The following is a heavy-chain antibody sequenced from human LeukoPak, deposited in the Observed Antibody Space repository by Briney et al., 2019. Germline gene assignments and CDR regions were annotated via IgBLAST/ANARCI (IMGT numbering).Heavy chain of an antibody. CDR1: GYYFSNYG. CDR3: ARGGDKGWFDP. CDR2: IIPILGIA. V-gene: IGHV1-69*04. D-gene: IGHD4-17*01. J-gene: IGHJ5*02. Sequence: SVKVSCKASGYYFSNYGISWVRQAPGQGLEWMGRIIPILGIANYAQKFQGRVTITADKSTSTAYMELSSLRSEDTAVYYCARGGDKGWFDPWGQGTLVTVSS.